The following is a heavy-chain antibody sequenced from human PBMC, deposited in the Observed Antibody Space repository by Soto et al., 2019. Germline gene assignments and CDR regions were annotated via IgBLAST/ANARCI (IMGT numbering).Heavy chain of an antibody. D-gene: IGHD3-16*02. CDR2: IYHSGST. CDR1: GGSISSSNW. CDR3: ARAREYDYVWGSYRSDYYYGMDV. V-gene: IGHV4-4*02. J-gene: IGHJ6*02. Sequence: PSETLSLTCAVSGGSISSSNWWSWVRQPPGKGLEWIGEIYHSGSTNYNPSLKSRVTISVDKSKNQFSLKLSSVTAADTAVYYCARAREYDYVWGSYRSDYYYGMDVWGQGXTVTVYS.